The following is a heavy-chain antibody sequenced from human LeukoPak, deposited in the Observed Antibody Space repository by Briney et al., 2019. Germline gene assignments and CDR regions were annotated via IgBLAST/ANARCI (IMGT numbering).Heavy chain of an antibody. D-gene: IGHD6-19*01. CDR1: GITVSSNY. CDR3: AIAVAGPPFDY. Sequence: GGSLRLSCAASGITVSSNYMSWVRQAPGKGLEWVSVIYSGGSTYYADSVKGRFTISRDNSKNTLYLQMNSLRAEDTAVYYCAIAVAGPPFDYWGQGTLVTVSS. V-gene: IGHV3-53*01. J-gene: IGHJ4*02. CDR2: IYSGGST.